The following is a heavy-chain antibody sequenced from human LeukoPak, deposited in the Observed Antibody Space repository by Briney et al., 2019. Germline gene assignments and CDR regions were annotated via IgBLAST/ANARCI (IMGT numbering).Heavy chain of an antibody. CDR3: ARGRFIAGTTAYYFDY. J-gene: IGHJ4*02. CDR1: GFTFSIYA. CDR2: INQGEGEK. V-gene: IGHV3-7*03. Sequence: AGGSLRLSCAVSGFTFSIYAMSWVRQAPGKGLEWVANINQGEGEKYYVDSVKGRFTISRDNAKKSLFLQMNSLRAEDTAVYYCARGRFIAGTTAYYFDYWGQGTLVTVSS. D-gene: IGHD1-26*01.